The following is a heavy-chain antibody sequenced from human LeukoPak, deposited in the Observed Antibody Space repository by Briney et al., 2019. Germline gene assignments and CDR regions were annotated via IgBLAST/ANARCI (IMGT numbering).Heavy chain of an antibody. CDR3: ARHNYYDSSGYYPDY. CDR2: IYPDDSDT. Sequence: PGESLKISCKVSENSFTNYWSAWVRQMPGKGLEWMGIIYPDDSDTRYSPSFQGQVTISADKSISTAYLQWSSLKASDTAMYYCARHNYYDSSGYYPDYWGQGTLVTVSS. J-gene: IGHJ4*02. V-gene: IGHV5-51*02. D-gene: IGHD3-22*01. CDR1: ENSFTNYW.